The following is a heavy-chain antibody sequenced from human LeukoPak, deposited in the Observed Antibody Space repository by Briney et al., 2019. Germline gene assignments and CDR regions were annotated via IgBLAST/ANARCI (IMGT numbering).Heavy chain of an antibody. J-gene: IGHJ5*02. CDR1: GGTFSSYA. CDR3: ARDLLRYCSGTSCRNGPYNWFDP. D-gene: IGHD2-2*01. Sequence: GSSVKVSCKASGGTFSSYAISWVRQAPGQGLEWMGRIIPILGIANYAQKFQGRVTITADKSTSTAYMELSSLRSEDTAVYYCARDLLRYCSGTSCRNGPYNWFDPWGQGTLVTVSS. V-gene: IGHV1-69*04. CDR2: IIPILGIA.